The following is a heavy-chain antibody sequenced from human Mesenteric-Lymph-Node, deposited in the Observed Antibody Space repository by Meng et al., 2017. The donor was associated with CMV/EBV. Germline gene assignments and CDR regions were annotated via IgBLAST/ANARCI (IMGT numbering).Heavy chain of an antibody. CDR3: AGHSFDVWGIDY. V-gene: IGHV1-3*01. D-gene: IGHD7-27*01. J-gene: IGHJ4*02. Sequence: QVQCVQSGAEVRMPGASVKVSCKASGYSFTTSSIHWVRQAPGQGLEWMGWMDASTGRTDYAQNFQGRVTITRDTSVSTAYMELSRLRSEDTAVYYCAGHSFDVWGIDYWGQGTLVTVSS. CDR2: MDASTGRT. CDR1: GYSFTTSS.